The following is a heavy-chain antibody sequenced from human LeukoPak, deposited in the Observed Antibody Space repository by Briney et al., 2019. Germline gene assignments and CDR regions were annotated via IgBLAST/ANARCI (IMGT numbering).Heavy chain of an antibody. CDR3: AKDPTPTNYYYYYMDV. CDR1: GFTFSSYG. J-gene: IGHJ6*03. CDR2: IRYDGSNK. V-gene: IGHV3-30*02. D-gene: IGHD2-15*01. Sequence: GGSLRLSCAASGFTFSSYGMHWVRQAPGKGLEWVAFIRYDGSNKYYADSVKGRFTISRDNSKNTLYLQMNSLRAEDTAVYYCAKDPTPTNYYYYYMDVWGKGTTVTISS.